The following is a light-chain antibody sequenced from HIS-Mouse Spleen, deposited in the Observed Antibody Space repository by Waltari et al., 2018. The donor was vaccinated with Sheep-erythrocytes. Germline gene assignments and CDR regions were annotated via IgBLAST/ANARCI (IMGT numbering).Light chain of an antibody. CDR2: DVS. J-gene: IGLJ1*01. Sequence: QSALTQPRSVSGSPGQSVPIPCTGTSSDVGCYNYVSWYQQHPGKAPKLMIYDVSKRPSGVTDRFSGSKSGNTASLTISGLQAEDEADYYCCSYAGSYNHVFATGTKVTVL. V-gene: IGLV2-11*01. CDR1: SSDVGCYNY. CDR3: CSYAGSYNHV.